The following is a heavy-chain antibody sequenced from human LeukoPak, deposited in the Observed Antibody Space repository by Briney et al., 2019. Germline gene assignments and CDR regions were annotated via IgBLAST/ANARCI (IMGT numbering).Heavy chain of an antibody. J-gene: IGHJ4*02. CDR3: ARDGIVVATPFDY. D-gene: IGHD3-22*01. CDR2: IRYDGSNK. V-gene: IGHV3-30*02. Sequence: HPGGSLRLSCKSSGFIFSDFGIHWVRQAPGKGLEWVAFIRYDGSNKYYADSVKGRFTISRDNSKNTLYLQMNSLRAEDTAVYYCARDGIVVATPFDYWGQGTLVTVSS. CDR1: GFIFSDFG.